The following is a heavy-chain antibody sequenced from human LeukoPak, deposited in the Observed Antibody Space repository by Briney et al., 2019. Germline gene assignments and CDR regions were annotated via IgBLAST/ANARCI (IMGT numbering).Heavy chain of an antibody. J-gene: IGHJ4*02. V-gene: IGHV3-21*01. CDR2: IQPSGKNI. CDR1: EFTFSIYG. D-gene: IGHD2/OR15-2a*01. CDR3: AREIGGLGYDH. Sequence: GGSLRLSCVASEFTFSIYGMNWVRQAPGKGLEWVSSIQPSGKNIYHAASLKGRFTISRDNTKNSLYLQMNSLRAEDTAVYYCAREIGGLGYDHWGQGVLVTVSS.